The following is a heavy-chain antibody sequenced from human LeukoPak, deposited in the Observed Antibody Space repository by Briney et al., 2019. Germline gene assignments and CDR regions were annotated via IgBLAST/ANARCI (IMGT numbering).Heavy chain of an antibody. CDR3: ARTQRPFRYCSGGSCYSGWFDP. J-gene: IGHJ5*02. Sequence: EASVKVSYKASGYTFTSYDINWVRQATGQGLEWMGWMNPYSGNTGYAQKFQGRVTMTRNTSISTAYMELSSLRSEDTAVYYCARTQRPFRYCSGGSCYSGWFDPWGQGTLVTVSS. D-gene: IGHD2-15*01. CDR2: MNPYSGNT. CDR1: GYTFTSYD. V-gene: IGHV1-8*01.